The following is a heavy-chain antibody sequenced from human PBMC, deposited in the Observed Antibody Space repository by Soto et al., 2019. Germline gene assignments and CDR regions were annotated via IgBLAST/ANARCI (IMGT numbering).Heavy chain of an antibody. J-gene: IGHJ4*02. CDR3: ARGPGYIDGWRTFDF. D-gene: IGHD6-19*01. CDR1: DDSFRGADYY. Sequence: VLLQESGPGLLRPSETLSITCTVSDDSFRGADYYWSWIRQPLGKGPEWTGYTYNNGETKYNPALKSRVTMSVDTSKNQFSLRLSSVTAADTAVYLCARGPGYIDGWRTFDFWCRGILVTVSS. CDR2: TYNNGET. V-gene: IGHV4-61*08.